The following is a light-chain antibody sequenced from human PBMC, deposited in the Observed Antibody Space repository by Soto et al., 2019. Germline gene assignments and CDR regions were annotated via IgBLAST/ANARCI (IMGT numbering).Light chain of an antibody. CDR3: FSYTSSGTYV. Sequence: QSALTQPASVSGSPGQSITISCTGTSSDVGNYKYVSWYQQHPGKAPKLMIYEVSNRPSEVSNRFSGSKSGNTASLTISGLQAEDETDYYCFSYTSSGTYVFGTGTKLTVL. J-gene: IGLJ1*01. CDR1: SSDVGNYKY. V-gene: IGLV2-14*01. CDR2: EVS.